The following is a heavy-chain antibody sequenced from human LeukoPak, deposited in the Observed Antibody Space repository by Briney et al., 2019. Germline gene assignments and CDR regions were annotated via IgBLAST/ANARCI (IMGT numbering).Heavy chain of an antibody. CDR1: GGTFSSYA. J-gene: IGHJ4*02. V-gene: IGHV1-69*05. Sequence: SVKVFCKASGGTFSSYAISWVRQAPGQGLEWMGGIIPIFGTANYAQKFQGRVTITTDESTSTAYMELSSLRSEDTAVYYCARESRNYCSSTSCPPDYWGQGTLVTVPS. D-gene: IGHD2-2*01. CDR3: ARESRNYCSSTSCPPDY. CDR2: IIPIFGTA.